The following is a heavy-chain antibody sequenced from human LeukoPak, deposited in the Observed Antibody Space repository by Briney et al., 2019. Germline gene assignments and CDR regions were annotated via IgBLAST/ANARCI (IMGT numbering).Heavy chain of an antibody. J-gene: IGHJ4*02. CDR1: GVTFSSNG. V-gene: IGHV3-48*03. Sequence: GESLTLSCAASGVTFSSNGMNWVRQAQGPGLERVSYMSGTGSAIFYANSVRKRFTIYRANAKNSLFLQMNALRAADTSIYYCVRHFCSGCGSYFDYWGQGTLVTVSS. CDR3: VRHFCSGCGSYFDY. D-gene: IGHD3-3*02. CDR2: MSGTGSAI.